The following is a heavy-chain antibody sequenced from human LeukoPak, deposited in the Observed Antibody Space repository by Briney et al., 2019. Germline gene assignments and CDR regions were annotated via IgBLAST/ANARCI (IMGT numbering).Heavy chain of an antibody. CDR2: ISSSSSYI. CDR1: GFTFSSYS. D-gene: IGHD3-10*01. Sequence: GGSLRLSCAASGFTFSSYSMNWVRQAPGKGLEWVSSISSSSSYIYYADSVKGRFTISRDNAKNSLYLQVNSLRAEDTAVYYCARDNRGVIDYWGQGTLVTVSS. V-gene: IGHV3-21*01. J-gene: IGHJ4*02. CDR3: ARDNRGVIDY.